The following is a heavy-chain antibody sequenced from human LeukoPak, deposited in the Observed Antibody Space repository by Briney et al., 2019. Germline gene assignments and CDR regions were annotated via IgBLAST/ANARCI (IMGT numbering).Heavy chain of an antibody. CDR3: AGGSSGWLLGAFDI. CDR2: INPSGGRT. D-gene: IGHD6-19*01. CDR1: GYTFTRYY. Sequence: ASVKVSCKASGYTFTRYYIHWVRQAPGQGLEWKGIINPSGGRTSHAQKFQGRVTMTSDTSTSAVYMELSSLRSEDTAVYYCAGGSSGWLLGAFDIWGQGTMVTVSS. V-gene: IGHV1-46*01. J-gene: IGHJ3*02.